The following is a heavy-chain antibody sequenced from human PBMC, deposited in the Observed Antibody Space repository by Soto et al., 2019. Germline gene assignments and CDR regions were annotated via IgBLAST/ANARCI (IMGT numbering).Heavy chain of an antibody. CDR2: IRSKAYGGTT. CDR1: GFTSGDYA. V-gene: IGHV3-49*03. J-gene: IGHJ6*02. D-gene: IGHD5-12*01. Sequence: GVLRLSCTASGFTSGDYAMSWFRQAPGKGLEWVGFIRSKAYGGTTEYAASVKGRFTISRDDSKSIAYLQMNSLKTEDTAVYYCTRVPGYSGYDLRDYYYYGMDVWGQGATVTVSS. CDR3: TRVPGYSGYDLRDYYYYGMDV.